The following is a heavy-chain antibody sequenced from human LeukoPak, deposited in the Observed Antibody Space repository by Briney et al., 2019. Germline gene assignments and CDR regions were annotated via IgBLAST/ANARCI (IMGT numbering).Heavy chain of an antibody. D-gene: IGHD3-16*02. CDR1: GLTFRTYA. CDR3: AKGGSYRSQPYFDY. CDR2: ISDSGGYT. V-gene: IGHV3-23*01. J-gene: IGHJ4*02. Sequence: GGSLRLSCAASGLTFRTYAMSWVRRAPGKGLEWVSSISDSGGYTFYADSVKGRFTISRDNSKNTVYLQMNSLRAEDTAVYYCAKGGSYRSQPYFDYWGQGTPVTVSS.